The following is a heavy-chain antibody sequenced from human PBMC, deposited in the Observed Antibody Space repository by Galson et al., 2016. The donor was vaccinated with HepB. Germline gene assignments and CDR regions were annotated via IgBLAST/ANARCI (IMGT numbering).Heavy chain of an antibody. CDR1: GFNFDSYD. CDR2: MGTAGET. CDR3: GRDRGSLGGLWFDP. V-gene: IGHV3-13*01. D-gene: IGHD3-16*01. J-gene: IGHJ5*02. Sequence: SLRLSCAASGFNFDSYDMHWVRQVTGGGLEWVSSMGTAGETFYSDSAVGRFIISRDLAKDSLSLQMDNLTEGDTAVYYCGRDRGSLGGLWFDPRGQGTLVIVSS.